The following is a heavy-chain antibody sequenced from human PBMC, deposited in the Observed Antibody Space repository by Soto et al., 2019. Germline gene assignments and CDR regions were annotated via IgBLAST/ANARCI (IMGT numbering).Heavy chain of an antibody. J-gene: IGHJ3*02. CDR3: ARAAMITFGGVIDPDAFDI. Sequence: QVQLVQSGAEVKKPGASVKVSCKASGYTFTSYGISWVRQAPGQGLEWMGWISAYNGNTNYAQKLQGRVTMTTDTXXSXAXXELRSLRSDDTAVYYCARAAMITFGGVIDPDAFDIWGQGTMVTVSS. CDR2: ISAYNGNT. CDR1: GYTFTSYG. D-gene: IGHD3-16*02. V-gene: IGHV1-18*01.